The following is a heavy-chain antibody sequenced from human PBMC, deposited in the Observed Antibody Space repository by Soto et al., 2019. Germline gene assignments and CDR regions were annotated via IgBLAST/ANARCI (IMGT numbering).Heavy chain of an antibody. CDR3: AKYLASGYYYAMDV. Sequence: GGSLRLSCAASGFTFSTFDMTWVRQAPGKGLEWVSLIRGVAGSTHYPDSVKGRFTISKDNSKNTLYLQMNSLRAEDTAVYSCAKYLASGYYYAMDVWGQGTTVTVSS. D-gene: IGHD3-10*01. CDR2: IRGVAGST. J-gene: IGHJ6*02. V-gene: IGHV3-23*01. CDR1: GFTFSTFD.